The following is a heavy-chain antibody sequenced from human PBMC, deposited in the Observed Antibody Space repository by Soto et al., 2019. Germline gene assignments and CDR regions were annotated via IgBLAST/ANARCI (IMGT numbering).Heavy chain of an antibody. CDR3: AKDPGYDFWSGYYGVFDY. V-gene: IGHV3-23*01. J-gene: IGHJ4*02. D-gene: IGHD3-3*01. CDR2: ISGSGGST. CDR1: GFTFSSYA. Sequence: GGSLRLSCAASGFTFSSYAMSWVRQAPGKGLEWVSAISGSGGSTYYADSVKGRFTISRDNSKNTLYLQMNSLRAEDTAVYYCAKDPGYDFWSGYYGVFDYWGQGTLVTVSS.